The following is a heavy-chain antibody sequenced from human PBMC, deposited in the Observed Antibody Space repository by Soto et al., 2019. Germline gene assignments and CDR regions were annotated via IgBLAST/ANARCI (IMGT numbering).Heavy chain of an antibody. CDR2: ISAYNGNT. D-gene: IGHD2-21*01. J-gene: IGHJ4*02. V-gene: IGHV1-18*01. CDR1: GYTFTSYG. Sequence: GASVKVSCKASGYTFTSYGISWVRQAPGQGLEWMGWISAYNGNTNYAQKLQGRVTMTTDTSTSTAYMELRSLRSDDTAVYYCAREHVAFRSPYYFDYWGQGTLVTVSS. CDR3: AREHVAFRSPYYFDY.